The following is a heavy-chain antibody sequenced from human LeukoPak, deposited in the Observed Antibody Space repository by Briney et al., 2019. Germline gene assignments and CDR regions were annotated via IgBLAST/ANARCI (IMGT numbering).Heavy chain of an antibody. J-gene: IGHJ3*01. D-gene: IGHD2-2*01. CDR1: GFTFHNFV. CDR2: ISGSGANT. CDR3: AKCRGVPAAIDAFDV. Sequence: GGSLKLSCAASGFTFHNFVMSWVRQAPGKGLEWVSSISGSGANTFYADSLKGRFTISRDNSKDSLLLRMDNLRADDTAVYFCAKCRGVPAAIDAFDVWGQGTIVTVSS. V-gene: IGHV3-23*01.